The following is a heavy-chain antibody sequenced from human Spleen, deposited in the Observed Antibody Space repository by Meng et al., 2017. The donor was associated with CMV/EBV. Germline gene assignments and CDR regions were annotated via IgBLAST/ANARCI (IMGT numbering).Heavy chain of an antibody. CDR3: AKGGYSYGPPVDY. Sequence: GESLKISCAASGFTFSSYWMHWVRQPPGKGLVWVSRINTDGRSINYADSVKGRFTVSRDNAKNTLYLQMNSLRAEDTAVYYCAKGGYSYGPPVDYWGQGTLVTVFS. V-gene: IGHV3-74*01. CDR1: GFTFSSYW. J-gene: IGHJ4*02. CDR2: INTDGRSI. D-gene: IGHD5-18*01.